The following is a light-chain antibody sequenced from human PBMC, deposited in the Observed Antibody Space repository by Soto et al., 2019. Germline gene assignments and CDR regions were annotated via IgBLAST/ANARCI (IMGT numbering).Light chain of an antibody. CDR1: QSISSSY. CDR3: QQYDSSPFT. CDR2: GAS. Sequence: EIVLTQSPGTLSLSPGERATLSCRASQSISSSYLAWSQQKPGQAPRLLIYGASSRAIGIPDRFSGSGSGTDFTLTISRLEPEDFAVYYCQQYDSSPFTFGPGTKLDIK. V-gene: IGKV3-20*01. J-gene: IGKJ3*01.